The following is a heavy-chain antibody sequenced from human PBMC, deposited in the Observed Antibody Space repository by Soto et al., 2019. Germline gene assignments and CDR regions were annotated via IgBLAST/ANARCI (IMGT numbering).Heavy chain of an antibody. CDR1: GFSVSSTY. D-gene: IGHD4-17*01. CDR2: LYKNDDT. CDR3: ARALGTVPKDF. J-gene: IGHJ1*01. V-gene: IGHV3-53*01. Sequence: EVQLVESGGGLIQPGGSLRLSCKASGFSVSSTYMSWVRQVPGKGLEWVSSLYKNDDTYYAESVSGRFTISRDSSKNSLYRQMSSLSADDTAVYYCARALGTVPKDFWGQGTLVTVSS.